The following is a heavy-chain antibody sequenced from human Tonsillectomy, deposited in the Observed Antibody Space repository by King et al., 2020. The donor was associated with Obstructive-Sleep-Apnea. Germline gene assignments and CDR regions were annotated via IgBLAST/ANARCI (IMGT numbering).Heavy chain of an antibody. V-gene: IGHV4-59*08. CDR2: IYYSGST. CDR3: ARWNMWNAFDI. J-gene: IGHJ3*02. CDR1: GGSISSYY. D-gene: IGHD1/OR15-1a*01. Sequence: QLQESGPGLVKPSETLSLTCTVSGGSISSYYWSWIRQPPGKGLDWIGYIYYSGSTNYNPSLKSRVTISVDTSKNQFSLMLTSVTAADTAVYYCARWNMWNAFDIWGQGTMVTVSS.